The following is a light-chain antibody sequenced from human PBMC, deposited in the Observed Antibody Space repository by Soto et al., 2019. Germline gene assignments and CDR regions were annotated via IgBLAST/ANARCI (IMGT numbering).Light chain of an antibody. CDR2: EGS. V-gene: IGLV2-23*01. Sequence: SALTQPASVSGSPGQSITISCTGTSGDVGSYNLVSWYQQHPGKAPKLMIYEGSKRPSGVSNRFSGSKSGNTASLTISGLQAEDEADHYCCSYAGSSTLVFGTGTKGTVL. CDR3: CSYAGSSTLV. CDR1: SGDVGSYNL. J-gene: IGLJ1*01.